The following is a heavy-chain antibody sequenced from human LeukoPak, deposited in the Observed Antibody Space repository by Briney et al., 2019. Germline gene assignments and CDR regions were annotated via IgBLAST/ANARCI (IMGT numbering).Heavy chain of an antibody. CDR1: GYTFTSYD. CDR3: ARGDFWSGYLKAFDI. J-gene: IGHJ3*02. CDR2: MNPNSGNT. V-gene: IGHV1-8*03. Sequence: ASVKVSCKASGYTFTSYDINWVRQATGQGLEWMGWMNPNSGNTGYAQKFQGRVTIIRNTSISTAYMELSSLRSEDTAVYYCARGDFWSGYLKAFDIWGQGTMVTVSS. D-gene: IGHD3-3*01.